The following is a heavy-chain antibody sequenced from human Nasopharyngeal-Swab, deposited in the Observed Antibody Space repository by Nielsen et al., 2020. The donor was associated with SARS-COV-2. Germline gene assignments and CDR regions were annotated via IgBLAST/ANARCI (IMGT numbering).Heavy chain of an antibody. V-gene: IGHV1-18*01. D-gene: IGHD2-15*01. Sequence: ASVKVSCKASGYTFTSSGISWVRQAPGQGLEWMGWISAYNGDTAYAHKLQGRVTMTTDKSTGTAYLELRSLRSDDGAIYYCARDFGNGTPYFLDYWGQGTLVTVSS. CDR1: GYTFTSSG. CDR3: ARDFGNGTPYFLDY. J-gene: IGHJ4*02. CDR2: ISAYNGDT.